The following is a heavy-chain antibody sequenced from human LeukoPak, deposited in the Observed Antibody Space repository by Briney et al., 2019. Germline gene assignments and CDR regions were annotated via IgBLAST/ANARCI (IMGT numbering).Heavy chain of an antibody. D-gene: IGHD3-3*01. CDR1: GFTFSSYA. Sequence: PGRSLRLSCAASGFTFSSYAMSWVRQAPGKGLEWVSAISGSGGSTYYADSVKGRFTISRDNSKNTLYLQMNSLRAEDTAVYYCAKKGVFDYFWSGYYLYYFDYWGQGTLVTVSS. CDR3: AKKGVFDYFWSGYYLYYFDY. J-gene: IGHJ4*02. CDR2: ISGSGGST. V-gene: IGHV3-23*01.